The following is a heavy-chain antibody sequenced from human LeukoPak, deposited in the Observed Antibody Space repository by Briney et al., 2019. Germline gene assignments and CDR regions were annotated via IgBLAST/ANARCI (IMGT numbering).Heavy chain of an antibody. Sequence: GGSLRLSCAASGFTFSSYAMSWVRQAPGKGLEWVSAISGSGGSTYYADSVKRRFTISRANSKNTLYLQMNSLRAEDTAVYYCAKPHFWSGYSWLCWFDPWGQGTLVTVSS. J-gene: IGHJ5*02. CDR3: AKPHFWSGYSWLCWFDP. CDR2: ISGSGGST. V-gene: IGHV3-23*01. CDR1: GFTFSSYA. D-gene: IGHD3-3*02.